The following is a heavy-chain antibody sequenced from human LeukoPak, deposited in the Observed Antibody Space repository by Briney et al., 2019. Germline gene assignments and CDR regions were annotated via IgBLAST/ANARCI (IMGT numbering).Heavy chain of an antibody. CDR1: GYTFTNDG. J-gene: IGHJ4*02. Sequence: ASVKVSCKASGYTFTNDGISWVRQAPGQGLEWMGWISPYNGNTNYAQKLQGRVTMTTDTSTTAAYMELRSLRSDDTAVYYCARDKYSGYDSQPYWGQGTLVTVSS. D-gene: IGHD5-12*01. CDR3: ARDKYSGYDSQPY. V-gene: IGHV1-18*01. CDR2: ISPYNGNT.